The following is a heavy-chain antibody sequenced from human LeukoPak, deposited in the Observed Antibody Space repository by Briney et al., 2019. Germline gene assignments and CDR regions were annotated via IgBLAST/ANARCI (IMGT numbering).Heavy chain of an antibody. D-gene: IGHD1-1*01. Sequence: KPSETLSLTCTVPGGSVRPYFWNCIRQSPGKGLEWLAFIDYSGSTSYNPSLNSRATISTDTSKSQFSLRLSSVTAADTVVYYCARGSGTTGTIYMDVWGKGITVTVSS. V-gene: IGHV4-59*02. J-gene: IGHJ6*03. CDR1: GGSVRPYF. CDR2: IDYSGST. CDR3: ARGSGTTGTIYMDV.